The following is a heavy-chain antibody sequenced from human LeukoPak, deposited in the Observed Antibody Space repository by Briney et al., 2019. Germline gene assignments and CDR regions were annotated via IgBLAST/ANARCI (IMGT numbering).Heavy chain of an antibody. J-gene: IGHJ4*02. CDR2: IGSSGDTA. Sequence: GGSLRLSCAASGFTFSDYAMSWVRQAPGRGLEWVSSIGSSGDTASYADSVKGRFTISRDNSKNTLYLQMNSLRAEDTAVYYCARSAEFDYWGQGTLVTVSS. CDR1: GFTFSDYA. CDR3: ARSAEFDY. V-gene: IGHV3-23*01.